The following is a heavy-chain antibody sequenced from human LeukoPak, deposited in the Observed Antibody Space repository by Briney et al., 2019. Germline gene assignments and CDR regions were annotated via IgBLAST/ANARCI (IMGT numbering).Heavy chain of an antibody. CDR2: IYYSGST. D-gene: IGHD6-13*01. CDR1: GGSISSYY. V-gene: IGHV4-59*12. CDR3: ARDVSSSWSLNY. Sequence: SETLSLTRTVSGGSISSYYWSWIRQPPGKGLEWIGYIYYSGSTNYNPSLKSRVTISVDTSKNQFSLKLSSVTAADTAVYYCARDVSSSWSLNYWGQGTLATVSS. J-gene: IGHJ4*02.